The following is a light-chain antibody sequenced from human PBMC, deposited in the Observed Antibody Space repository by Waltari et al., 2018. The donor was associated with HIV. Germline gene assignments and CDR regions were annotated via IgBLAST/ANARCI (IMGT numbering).Light chain of an antibody. CDR3: QQYYRTPPA. Sequence: DVVLTQSRGDLVGCLGERVTINCKSSQSILSNSNKKNYLAWYQQRPGQPPKLLVYWASTRESGVPARFSGSGSGTDFTLTITNLQAEDAAIYYCQQYYRTPPAFGQGTKVEI. CDR2: WAS. J-gene: IGKJ1*01. CDR1: QSILSNSNKKNY. V-gene: IGKV4-1*01.